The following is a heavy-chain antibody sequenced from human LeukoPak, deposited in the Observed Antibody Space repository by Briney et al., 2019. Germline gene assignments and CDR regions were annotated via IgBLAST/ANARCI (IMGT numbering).Heavy chain of an antibody. V-gene: IGHV3-30*04. D-gene: IGHD3-10*01. CDR3: AKGGTITMAPYGY. Sequence: GGSLRLSCAASGFTFSSYAMHWVRQAPGKGLEWVAVISYDGSNKYYADSVKGRFTISRDNSKNTLYLQMNSLRAEDTAVYYCAKGGTITMAPYGYWGQGTLVTVSS. CDR1: GFTFSSYA. CDR2: ISYDGSNK. J-gene: IGHJ4*02.